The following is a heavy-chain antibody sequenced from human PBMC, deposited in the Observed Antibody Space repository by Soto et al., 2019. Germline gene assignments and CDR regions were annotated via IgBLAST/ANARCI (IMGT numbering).Heavy chain of an antibody. CDR2: INPSGGST. CDR1: GYTFTSYY. V-gene: IGHV1-46*03. CDR3: ARDRVVATVRWFDP. J-gene: IGHJ5*02. Sequence: QVQLVQSGAEVKKPGASVKVSCKASGYTFTSYYMHWVRQAPGQGLEWMGIINPSGGSTSYAQKFQGRGTTPRDTSTSTVYMELSSLRSEDTAVYYCARDRVVATVRWFDPWGQGTLVTVSS. D-gene: IGHD1-26*01.